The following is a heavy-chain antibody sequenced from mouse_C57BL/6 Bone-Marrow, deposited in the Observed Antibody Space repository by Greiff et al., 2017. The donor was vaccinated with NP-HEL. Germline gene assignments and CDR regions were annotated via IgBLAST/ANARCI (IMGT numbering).Heavy chain of an antibody. CDR3: ARHDTAPPYAMDY. V-gene: IGHV5-6*02. CDR1: GFTFSSYG. Sequence: EVMLVESGGDLVKPGGSLKLSCAASGFTFSSYGMSWVRQTPDKRLEWVATISSGGSYTYYPDSVKGRFTISRDNAKNTLYLQMSSLQSEDTAMYYCARHDTAPPYAMDYWGQGTSVTVSS. D-gene: IGHD5-1-1*01. J-gene: IGHJ4*01. CDR2: ISSGGSYT.